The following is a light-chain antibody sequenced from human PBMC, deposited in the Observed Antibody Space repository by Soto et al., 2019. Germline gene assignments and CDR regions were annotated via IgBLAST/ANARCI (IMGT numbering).Light chain of an antibody. J-gene: IGLJ1*01. CDR2: DND. Sequence: QSVLTQQPSASGTPGQRVTISASGSSSNIGSNTVSWYQQVPGTAPKLLIYDNDERPSGVPGRFSGSKSGTSASLAISGLQSEDEADYYCATWDDSRNGYVFGPGTKVTVL. V-gene: IGLV1-44*01. CDR1: SSNIGSNT. CDR3: ATWDDSRNGYV.